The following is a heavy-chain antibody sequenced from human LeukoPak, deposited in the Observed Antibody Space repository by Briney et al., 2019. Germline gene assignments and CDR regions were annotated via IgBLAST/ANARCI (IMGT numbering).Heavy chain of an antibody. CDR2: ISAYNGNT. J-gene: IGHJ6*02. CDR1: GYTFTSYG. D-gene: IGHD2-2*01. Sequence: EASVKVSCKASGYTFTSYGISWVRQAPGQGLEWMGWISAYNGNTNYAQKLQGRVTMTTDTSTSTAYMELRSLRSDDTAVYYCARPTISHYYYGMDVWGQGTTVTVSS. V-gene: IGHV1-18*01. CDR3: ARPTISHYYYGMDV.